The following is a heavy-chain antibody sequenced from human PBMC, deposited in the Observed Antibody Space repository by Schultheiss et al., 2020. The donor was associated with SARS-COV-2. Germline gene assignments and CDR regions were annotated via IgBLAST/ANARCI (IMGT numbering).Heavy chain of an antibody. Sequence: GGSLRLSCAASGFTFSSYWMHWVRQAPGKGLVWVSRINSDGSSTSYADSVKGRFTISRDNAKNTLYLQMNSLRAEDTAVYYCAKDRPLYSGYDALFDYWGQGTLVTVSS. CDR1: GFTFSSYW. CDR2: INSDGSST. D-gene: IGHD5-12*01. CDR3: AKDRPLYSGYDALFDY. V-gene: IGHV3-74*01. J-gene: IGHJ4*02.